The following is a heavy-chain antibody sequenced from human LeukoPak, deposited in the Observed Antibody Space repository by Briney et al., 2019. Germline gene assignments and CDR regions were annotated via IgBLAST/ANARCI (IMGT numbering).Heavy chain of an antibody. CDR2: INNDGSGT. V-gene: IGHV3-74*01. D-gene: IGHD3-9*01. J-gene: IGHJ4*02. CDR1: GFTFSSCW. CDR3: AKSETDYYGGGFDY. Sequence: EPGGSLRLSCAASGFTFSSCWMHWVRQTPGKGLVWVSRINNDGSGTSYADSVKDRFTISRDNAKNILFLQMNSLRAEDTAVYYCAKSETDYYGGGFDYWGQGALVTVSS.